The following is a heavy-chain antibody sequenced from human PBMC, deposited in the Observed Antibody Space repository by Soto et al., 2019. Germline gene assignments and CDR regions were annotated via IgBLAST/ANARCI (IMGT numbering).Heavy chain of an antibody. J-gene: IGHJ5*02. Sequence: SSVSVSCKASGGTFSSYAISWVRQAPGQGLEWMGGIIPIFGTANYAQKFQGRVTITADESTSTAYIELSSLRSEDTAVYYCARAEGLVPAAISEWFGPWGQGTLVTVSS. D-gene: IGHD2-2*01. CDR1: GGTFSSYA. CDR2: IIPIFGTA. CDR3: ARAEGLVPAAISEWFGP. V-gene: IGHV1-69*01.